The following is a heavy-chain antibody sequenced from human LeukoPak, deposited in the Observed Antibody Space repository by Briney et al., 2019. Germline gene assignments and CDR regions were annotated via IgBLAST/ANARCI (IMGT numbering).Heavy chain of an antibody. CDR1: GYRFTSYW. CDR3: ARRSGSDALDI. V-gene: IGHV5-51*01. CDR2: IYPGDSYT. Sequence: GEPLKISCKGSGYRFTSYWIAWVRQMPGKGLEWMGIIYPGDSYTTYSPSFQGQVTISADKSISTAYLQWRSLKASDTAMYYCARRSGSDALDIWGQGTMVTVSS. J-gene: IGHJ3*02. D-gene: IGHD3-10*01.